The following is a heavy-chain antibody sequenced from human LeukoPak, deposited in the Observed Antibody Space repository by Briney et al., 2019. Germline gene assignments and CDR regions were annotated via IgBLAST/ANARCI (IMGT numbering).Heavy chain of an antibody. Sequence: GESLKISCKGSGYSFTNNWIGWVRQMPGKGLEWIGITYPGDSNTRYSPSLQGQVTISADKSISSAYLQWSSLKASDTAMYYCVRSPACSSGTCYPNWFDPWGQGTLVTVSS. CDR1: GYSFTNNW. D-gene: IGHD2-15*01. CDR2: TYPGDSNT. V-gene: IGHV5-51*01. J-gene: IGHJ5*02. CDR3: VRSPACSSGTCYPNWFDP.